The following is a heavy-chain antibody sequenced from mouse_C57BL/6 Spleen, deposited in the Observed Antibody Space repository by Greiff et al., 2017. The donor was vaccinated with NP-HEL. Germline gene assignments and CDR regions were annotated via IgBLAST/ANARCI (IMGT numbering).Heavy chain of an antibody. CDR2: ISSGSSTI. CDR1: GFTFSDYG. V-gene: IGHV5-17*01. Sequence: EVQLVESGGGLVKPGGSLKLSCAASGFTFSDYGMHWVRQAPEKGLEWVAYISSGSSTIYYADTVKGRFTISRDNAKNTLFLQMTSLRSEDTAMYYCAKTNYYGTPGLWGQGTSVTVSS. D-gene: IGHD1-1*01. CDR3: AKTNYYGTPGL. J-gene: IGHJ4*01.